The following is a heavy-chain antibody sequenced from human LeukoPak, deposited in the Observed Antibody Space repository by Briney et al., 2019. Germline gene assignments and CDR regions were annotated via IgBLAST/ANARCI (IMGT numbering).Heavy chain of an antibody. J-gene: IGHJ4*02. Sequence: PGGPLRLSCAAAGFTFSHYAMHWVRQAPGKGLEWVAVIWSDGTNQYYAASVKGRFTISRDDSDKTVYLQMNSLRPEDTGVYYCAKDAERGFDYSNSLEYWGQGTPVTVST. CDR1: GFTFSHYA. V-gene: IGHV3-33*06. CDR2: IWSDGTNQ. D-gene: IGHD4-11*01. CDR3: AKDAERGFDYSNSLEY.